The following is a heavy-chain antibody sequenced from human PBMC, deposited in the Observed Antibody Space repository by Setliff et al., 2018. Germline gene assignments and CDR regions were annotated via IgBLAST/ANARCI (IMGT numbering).Heavy chain of an antibody. Sequence: SGPTLVNPTQTLTLTCTFSGLLFPTDSVGVGWIRQSPGKAPEWLALIYWDGDEHYTPSLEKRLTITKDTSKNQLVLTVSNMDSMDTATYFCAYRRKMSARYDAFEVWGQGTLVTVS. CDR3: AYRRKMSARYDAFEV. CDR1: GLLFPTDSVG. D-gene: IGHD2-15*01. J-gene: IGHJ3*01. CDR2: IYWDGDE. V-gene: IGHV2-5*02.